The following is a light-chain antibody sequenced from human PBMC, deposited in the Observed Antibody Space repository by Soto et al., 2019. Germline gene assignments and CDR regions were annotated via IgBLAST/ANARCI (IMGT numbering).Light chain of an antibody. CDR3: QQSYSTPQT. V-gene: IGKV1-39*01. CDR2: AAS. CDR1: QTISSW. J-gene: IGKJ1*01. Sequence: DIQMTQSPSSLSGSVGDRVTITCRASQTISSWLAWYQQKPGKAPKPLIYAASSLLSGVPSRFSGGGSATDFTLTISNLQPEDFATYYCQQSYSTPQTFGQGTKVDIK.